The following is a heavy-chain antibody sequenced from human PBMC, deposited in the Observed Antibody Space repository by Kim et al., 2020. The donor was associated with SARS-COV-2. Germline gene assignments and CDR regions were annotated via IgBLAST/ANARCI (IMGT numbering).Heavy chain of an antibody. CDR2: MNPNSGNT. D-gene: IGHD6-19*01. V-gene: IGHV1-8*01. CDR3: AAFYSGWYYDSDY. CDR1: GYTFTSYD. Sequence: ASVKVSCKASGYTFTSYDINWVRQATGQGLEWMGWMNPNSGNTGYAQKFQGRVTMTRNTSISTAYMELSSLRSEDTAVYYCAAFYSGWYYDSDYWGQGTLVTVSS. J-gene: IGHJ4*02.